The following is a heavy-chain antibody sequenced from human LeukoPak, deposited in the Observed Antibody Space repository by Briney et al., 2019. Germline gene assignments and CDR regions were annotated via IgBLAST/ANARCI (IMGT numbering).Heavy chain of an antibody. CDR1: GFTFSASS. J-gene: IGHJ4*02. V-gene: IGHV3-30*04. CDR2: ISFDGSDK. CDR3: AKGYSYGDY. Sequence: GRSLRLSCAASGFTFSASSMHWVRQAPGKGLEWMAVISFDGSDKYYTDSVKGRFTISRDNSNNTLYLQLNNLRVEDTAVYYCAKGYSYGDYWGQGTLVTVSS. D-gene: IGHD5-18*01.